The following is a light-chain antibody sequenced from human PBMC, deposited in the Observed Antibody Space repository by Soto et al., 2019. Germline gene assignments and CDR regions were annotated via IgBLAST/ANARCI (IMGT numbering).Light chain of an antibody. CDR1: QSVGTG. Sequence: EGVLRQSPATLSLSPWERATLSCRASQSVGTGLAWYQQKPGQAPSLLICGASTRAAGIPARFSGSGSATEFTLTISSLQSEDFAVYYSQQYNDWPPWTFGQGTKVEIK. CDR3: QQYNDWPPWT. CDR2: GAS. J-gene: IGKJ1*01. V-gene: IGKV3D-15*01.